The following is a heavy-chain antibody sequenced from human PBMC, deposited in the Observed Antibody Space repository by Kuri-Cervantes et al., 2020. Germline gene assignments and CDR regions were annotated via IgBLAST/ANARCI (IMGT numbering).Heavy chain of an antibody. CDR2: IWYTGDNE. CDR1: GFTFSAYG. D-gene: IGHD3-22*01. V-gene: IGHV3-33*03. J-gene: IGHJ4*02. Sequence: GESLKISCAASGFTFSAYGMHWVRQAPGKGLEWVAVIWYTGDNEYYADSVKGRFTISRDNAKNSLYLQMNSLRAEDTAVYYCAKAEQAYDSSGYYSGFDCWGQGTLVTVSS. CDR3: AKAEQAYDSSGYYSGFDC.